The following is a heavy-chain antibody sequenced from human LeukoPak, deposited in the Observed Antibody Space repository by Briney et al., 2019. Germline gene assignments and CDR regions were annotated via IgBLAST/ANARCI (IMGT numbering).Heavy chain of an antibody. J-gene: IGHJ4*02. CDR1: GGSISSYY. Sequence: SETLSLTCTVSGGSISSYYWSWIRQPPGKGLEWIGYIYYSGSTNYNPSLKSRVTISVDTSKNQFSLKLSSVTAADTAGYYCARAGQWRVGDFDYGGQEPRVPVSS. CDR2: IYYSGST. D-gene: IGHD6-19*01. CDR3: ARAGQWRVGDFDY. V-gene: IGHV4-59*01.